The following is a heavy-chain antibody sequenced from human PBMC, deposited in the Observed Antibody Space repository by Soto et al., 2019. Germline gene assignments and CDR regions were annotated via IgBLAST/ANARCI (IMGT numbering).Heavy chain of an antibody. D-gene: IGHD3-9*01. CDR2: IGTAGDT. J-gene: IGHJ2*01. V-gene: IGHV3-13*01. CDR3: SRVNYDILTGPNSFWYFDL. Sequence: GGSLRLSCAASGFTFSSYDMHWVRQATGKGLEWVSAIGTAGDTYYPGSVKGRFTISRENAKNSFYLQMNSLRAGDTAVYYCSRVNYDILTGPNSFWYFDLWGRGTLVTVSS. CDR1: GFTFSSYD.